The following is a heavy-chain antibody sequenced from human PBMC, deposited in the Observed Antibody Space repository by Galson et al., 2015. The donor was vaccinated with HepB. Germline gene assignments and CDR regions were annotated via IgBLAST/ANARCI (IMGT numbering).Heavy chain of an antibody. CDR2: ISSNGGST. Sequence: SLRLSCAASGFTFSSYAMHWVRQAPGKGLEYVSAISSNGGSTYYADSVKGRFTISRDNSKNTLYLQMSSLRAEDTAVYYCVKADVLLWFGELSGFDYWGQGTLVTVSS. J-gene: IGHJ4*02. CDR3: VKADVLLWFGELSGFDY. D-gene: IGHD3-10*01. CDR1: GFTFSSYA. V-gene: IGHV3-64D*06.